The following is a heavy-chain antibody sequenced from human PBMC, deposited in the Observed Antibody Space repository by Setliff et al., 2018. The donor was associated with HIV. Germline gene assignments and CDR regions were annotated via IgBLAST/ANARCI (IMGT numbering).Heavy chain of an antibody. J-gene: IGHJ4*01. D-gene: IGHD3-10*02. CDR3: ARVQYHYVNNGDSYYFTH. CDR2: IYHTGST. Sequence: LSLTCDVSGGSISSFNWWSWVRQSPGKGIEWIGEIYHTGSTNYSPSLKSRVTISVDKSKNQFSLRLNSVTAADTAVYYCARVQYHYVNNGDSYYFTHWGHGTLVTVSS. CDR1: GGSISSFNW. V-gene: IGHV4-4*02.